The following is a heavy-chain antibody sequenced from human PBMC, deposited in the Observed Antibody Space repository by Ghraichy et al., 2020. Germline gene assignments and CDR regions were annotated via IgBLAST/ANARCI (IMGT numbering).Heavy chain of an antibody. D-gene: IGHD3-3*01. J-gene: IGHJ6*02. CDR1: GYTFTSYD. V-gene: IGHV1-8*01. CDR3: AREGFYYDFWSGYYESIGNGMDV. CDR2: MNPNSGNT. Sequence: ASVKVSCKASGYTFTSYDINWVRQATGQGLEWMGWMNPNSGNTDYAQKFQGRVTMTRNTSISTAYMELSSLRSEDTAVYYCAREGFYYDFWSGYYESIGNGMDVWGQGTTVTVSS.